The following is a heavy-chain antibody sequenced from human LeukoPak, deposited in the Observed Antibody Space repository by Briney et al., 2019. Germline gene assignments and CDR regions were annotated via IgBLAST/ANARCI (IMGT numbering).Heavy chain of an antibody. D-gene: IGHD6-13*01. V-gene: IGHV1-18*01. CDR2: ISTYNGNT. Sequence: ASVKVSCKASGYTFTNYGLSWARQAPGQGLEWMGWISTYNGNTNYAQKLQGRVTMTTDTSTSTGYMEMRSLRSDDTAVYYCARGGVSNSWYRTPDYWGQGTLVTVSS. CDR1: GYTFTNYG. CDR3: ARGGVSNSWYRTPDY. J-gene: IGHJ4*02.